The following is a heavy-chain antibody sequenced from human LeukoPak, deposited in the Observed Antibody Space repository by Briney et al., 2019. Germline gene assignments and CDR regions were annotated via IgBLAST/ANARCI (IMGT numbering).Heavy chain of an antibody. CDR2: ISGSGGST. CDR1: GFTFSSYA. CDR3: AKGLVDSGSYFFGY. J-gene: IGHJ4*02. Sequence: AGRSLRLSCAASGFTFSSYAMSWVRQAPGKGLEWVSAISGSGGSTYYADSVKGRFTISRDNSKNTLYLQMNSLRAEDTAVYYCAKGLVDSGSYFFGYWGQGTLVTVSS. D-gene: IGHD1-26*01. V-gene: IGHV3-23*01.